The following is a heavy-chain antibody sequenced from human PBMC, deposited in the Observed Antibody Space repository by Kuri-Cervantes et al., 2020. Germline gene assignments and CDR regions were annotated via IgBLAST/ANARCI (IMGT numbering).Heavy chain of an antibody. Sequence: SETLSLTCAVYGGSFSGYYWSWVRQPPGKGLEWIGEINHSGSTNYNPSLKSRLTISVDTSKNQFSLGRSSVTAADTAVYYCARNPLHPYYYDSSGYYPNWFDPWGQGTLVTVSS. D-gene: IGHD3-22*01. CDR1: GGSFSGYY. J-gene: IGHJ5*02. V-gene: IGHV4-34*01. CDR2: INHSGST. CDR3: ARNPLHPYYYDSSGYYPNWFDP.